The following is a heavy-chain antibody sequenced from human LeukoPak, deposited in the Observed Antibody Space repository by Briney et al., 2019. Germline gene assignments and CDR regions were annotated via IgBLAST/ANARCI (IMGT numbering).Heavy chain of an antibody. D-gene: IGHD3-10*01. CDR3: ARDGPPAGPGDFGY. CDR2: IGSSAI. CDR1: GFTVSTHS. J-gene: IGHJ4*02. V-gene: IGHV3-48*01. Sequence: PGGSLRLSCAASGFTVSTHSMGWVRQAPGQGLEWVSYIGSSAIYADSVRARLTISSDTAENALYLQMNSPRAEDTAVYYCARDGPPAGPGDFGYGGKGTPVTVSS.